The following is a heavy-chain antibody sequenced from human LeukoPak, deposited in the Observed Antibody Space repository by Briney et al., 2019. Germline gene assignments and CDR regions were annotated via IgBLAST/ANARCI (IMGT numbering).Heavy chain of an antibody. CDR1: GGTFSSYA. V-gene: IGHV1-69*13. J-gene: IGHJ4*02. CDR2: IIPIFGTA. CDR3: ARDKPYFWSGNGGD. Sequence: SVKVFCKASGGTFSSYAISWVRQAPGQGLEWMGGIIPIFGTANYAQKFQGRVTITADESTSTAYMELSSLRSEDTAVYYCARDKPYFWSGNGGDWGQGTLVTVSS. D-gene: IGHD3-3*01.